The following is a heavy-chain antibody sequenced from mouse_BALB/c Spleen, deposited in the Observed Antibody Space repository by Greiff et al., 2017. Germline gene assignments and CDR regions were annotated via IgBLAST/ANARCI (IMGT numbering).Heavy chain of an antibody. V-gene: IGHV5-4*02. Sequence: EVQLVESGGGLVKPGGSLKLSCAASGFTFSDYYMYWVRQTPEKRLEWVATISDGGSYTYYPDSVKGRFTISRDNAKNNLYLQMSSLKSEDTAMYYCARDGGYYGNPDWYFDVWGAGTTVTVSS. CDR2: ISDGGSYT. J-gene: IGHJ1*01. CDR1: GFTFSDYY. D-gene: IGHD2-1*01. CDR3: ARDGGYYGNPDWYFDV.